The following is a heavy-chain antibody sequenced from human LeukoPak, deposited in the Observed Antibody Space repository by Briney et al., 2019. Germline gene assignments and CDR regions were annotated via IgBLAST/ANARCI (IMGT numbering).Heavy chain of an antibody. D-gene: IGHD2-2*01. Sequence: ASVEVSCKASGYTFTGYYMHWVRQAPGQGLEWMGWINPNSGGTNYAQKFQGRVTMTRDTSISTAYMELSRLRSDDTAVYYCARDRVYCSSTSCPSPFDAFDIWGQGTMVTVSS. V-gene: IGHV1-2*02. CDR1: GYTFTGYY. CDR2: INPNSGGT. J-gene: IGHJ3*02. CDR3: ARDRVYCSSTSCPSPFDAFDI.